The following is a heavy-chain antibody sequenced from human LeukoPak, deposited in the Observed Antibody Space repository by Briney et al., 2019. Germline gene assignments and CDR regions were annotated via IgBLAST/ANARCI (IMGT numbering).Heavy chain of an antibody. V-gene: IGHV3-48*03. CDR3: ARVPRSTRIPIFR. Sequence: GGSLRLSCAASEFTFSSYEMNWVRQAPGKRLEWVSYISSSGDTIYYADSVKGRFTISRDNAKISLYLQMNSLRAEDTAVYYCARVPRSTRIPIFRWGQGTLVTVSS. J-gene: IGHJ4*02. CDR1: EFTFSSYE. D-gene: IGHD3-3*01. CDR2: ISSSGDTI.